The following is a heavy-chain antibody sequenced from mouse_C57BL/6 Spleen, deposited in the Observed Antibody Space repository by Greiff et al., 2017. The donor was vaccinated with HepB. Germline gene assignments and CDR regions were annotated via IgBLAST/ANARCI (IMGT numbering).Heavy chain of an antibody. Sequence: QVQLQQSGAELVKPGASVKMSCKASGYTFTSYWITWVKQRPGHGLEWIGDIYPGSGSTNYNEKFKSKATLTVDTSSSTAYMQLSSLTSEDSAVYYCARCITQDYAMDYWGQGTSVTVSS. J-gene: IGHJ4*01. CDR3: ARCITQDYAMDY. CDR2: IYPGSGST. D-gene: IGHD1-1*01. V-gene: IGHV1-55*01. CDR1: GYTFTSYW.